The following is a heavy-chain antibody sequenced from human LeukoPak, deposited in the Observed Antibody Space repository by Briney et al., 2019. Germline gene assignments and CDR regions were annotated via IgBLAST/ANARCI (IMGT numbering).Heavy chain of an antibody. D-gene: IGHD1-7*01. J-gene: IGHJ6*02. CDR1: GGSISSSSYY. CDR2: IYYSGST. Sequence: SETLSLTSTVSGGSISSSSYYWGWIRQPPGKGLEWIGSIYYSGSTYYNPSLKSRVTISVDTSKNQFSLKLSSVTAADTAVYHCARDNWNYGSSMDVWGQGTTVTVSS. V-gene: IGHV4-39*07. CDR3: ARDNWNYGSSMDV.